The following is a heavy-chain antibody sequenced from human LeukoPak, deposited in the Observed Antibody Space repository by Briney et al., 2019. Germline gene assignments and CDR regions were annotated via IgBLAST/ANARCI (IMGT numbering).Heavy chain of an antibody. D-gene: IGHD4-23*01. V-gene: IGHV4-4*02. CDR1: GGSISSSNW. J-gene: IGHJ4*02. CDR3: ARVFPEDYGGNRFDY. Sequence: SETLSLTCAVSGGSISSSNWWSWVRQPPGKGLEWIGEIYHSGSTNYNPSLKSRVTISVDKSKNQLSLKLSSVTAADTAVYYCARVFPEDYGGNRFDYWGQGTLVTVSS. CDR2: IYHSGST.